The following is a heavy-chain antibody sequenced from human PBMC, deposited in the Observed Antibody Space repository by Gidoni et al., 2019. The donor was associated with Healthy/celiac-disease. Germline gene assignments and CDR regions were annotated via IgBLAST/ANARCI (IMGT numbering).Heavy chain of an antibody. D-gene: IGHD7-27*01. CDR2: IYYSGST. Sequence: QVQLQESGPGLVKPSEPLSLTCPVSGGSISSYYWSWIRQPPGKGLEWSGYIYYSGSTNYNPSLKSRVTISVDTSKNQFSLKLSSVTAADTAVYYCARLTGDAFDIWGQGTMVTVSS. CDR1: GGSISSYY. V-gene: IGHV4-59*08. J-gene: IGHJ3*02. CDR3: ARLTGDAFDI.